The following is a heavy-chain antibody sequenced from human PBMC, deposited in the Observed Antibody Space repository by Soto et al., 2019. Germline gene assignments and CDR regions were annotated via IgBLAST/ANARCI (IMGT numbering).Heavy chain of an antibody. V-gene: IGHV3-23*01. J-gene: IGHJ6*02. D-gene: IGHD2-15*01. CDR1: GFTFSSYA. CDR2: ISGSGGST. CDR3: AKDTQLRYCSGGSCSTMELYYYYGMDV. Sequence: GGSLRLSCAASGFTFSSYAMSWVRQAPGKGLEWVSAISGSGGSTYYADSVKGRFTISRDNSKNTLYLQMNSLRAEDTAVYYCAKDTQLRYCSGGSCSTMELYYYYGMDVWGQGTTVTVSS.